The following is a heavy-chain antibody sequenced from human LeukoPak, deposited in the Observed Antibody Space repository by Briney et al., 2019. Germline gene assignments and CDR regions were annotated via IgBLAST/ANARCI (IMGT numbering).Heavy chain of an antibody. V-gene: IGHV3-53*01. CDR2: LYRGGST. D-gene: IGHD6-13*01. CDR3: ARGRARQQLVENYFDH. J-gene: IGHJ4*02. Sequence: GGSLRLSCAASGFTVSSNYMNWVRQAPGKGLEWVSDLYRGGSTYYADSVKGRFTISRDTSKNTVYLQMNSLRAEDTAVYYCARGRARQQLVENYFDHWGQGTLVTVSS. CDR1: GFTVSSNY.